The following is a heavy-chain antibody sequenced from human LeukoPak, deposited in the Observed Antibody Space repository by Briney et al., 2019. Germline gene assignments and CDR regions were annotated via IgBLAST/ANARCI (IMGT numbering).Heavy chain of an antibody. J-gene: IGHJ6*02. Sequence: ASVKVSCKASGCTFTSYYMHWVRQAPGQGLEWMGIINPSGGSTSYAQKFQGRVTMTRDTSTSTVYMELSSLRSEDTAVYCCARGDYYDFWSGYYASYYYYYGMDVWGQGTTVTVSS. CDR1: GCTFTSYY. V-gene: IGHV1-46*01. CDR3: ARGDYYDFWSGYYASYYYYYGMDV. D-gene: IGHD3-3*01. CDR2: INPSGGST.